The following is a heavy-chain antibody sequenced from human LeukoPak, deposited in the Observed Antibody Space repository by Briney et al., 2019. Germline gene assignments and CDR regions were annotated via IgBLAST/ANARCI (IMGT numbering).Heavy chain of an antibody. V-gene: IGHV3-23*01. CDR1: GFTFINCG. Sequence: PGGSLTLTCAASGFTFINCGMSWVRQPPAKEPEWLSGISADGGSPYYADSTKGRFAVSRDNSKDIPYLQMDSLRAEDTAVYYCARDSTKWLQLADFDNWGQGTLVTVSS. D-gene: IGHD5-24*01. CDR3: ARDSTKWLQLADFDN. CDR2: ISADGGSP. J-gene: IGHJ4*02.